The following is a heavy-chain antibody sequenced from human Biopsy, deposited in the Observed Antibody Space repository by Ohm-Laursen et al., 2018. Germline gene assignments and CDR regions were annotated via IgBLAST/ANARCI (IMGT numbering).Heavy chain of an antibody. D-gene: IGHD3-16*01. CDR3: ATSGAADSWGNYYGMDV. Sequence: SLRLSCSASGFSFSSYWMHWVRQSPGKGLVWVSRINIDGSTTRYADSVKGRFTTSRDNAKNTLYLQMNSLGVEDSAVYYCATSGAADSWGNYYGMDVWGQGTTVTVSS. J-gene: IGHJ6*02. V-gene: IGHV3-74*01. CDR2: INIDGSTT. CDR1: GFSFSSYW.